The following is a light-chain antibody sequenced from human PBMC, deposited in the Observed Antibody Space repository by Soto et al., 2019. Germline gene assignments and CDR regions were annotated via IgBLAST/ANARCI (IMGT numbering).Light chain of an antibody. Sequence: QSVLTQPASVSGSPGQSITISCTGTSSDVGGYDYVSWYQIHPGKAPKLMVFEVSNRPSGVSYRFSGSKSGNTASLTISGLQAEDEADYFCSSYSLSNAYLFGNGTKVTVL. CDR1: SSDVGGYDY. J-gene: IGLJ1*01. CDR2: EVS. CDR3: SSYSLSNAYL. V-gene: IGLV2-14*01.